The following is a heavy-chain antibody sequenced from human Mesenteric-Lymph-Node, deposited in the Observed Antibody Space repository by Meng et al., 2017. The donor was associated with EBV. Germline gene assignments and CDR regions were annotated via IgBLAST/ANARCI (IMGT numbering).Heavy chain of an antibody. V-gene: IGHV4-34*02. CDR3: ARGRYYYGSGSSREWFDP. J-gene: IGHJ5*02. Sequence: VQLQLQEAGLLTPSDTLSLTRAVDCGSFSGYCWSGVWQCPRKGLEWIGEMHQSRSTNYNPYHKSRVTISVDTSKNQYSLKLSSVIAADTAVYYCARGRYYYGSGSSREWFDPWGQGTLVTVSS. CDR1: CGSFSGYC. CDR2: MHQSRST. D-gene: IGHD3-10*01.